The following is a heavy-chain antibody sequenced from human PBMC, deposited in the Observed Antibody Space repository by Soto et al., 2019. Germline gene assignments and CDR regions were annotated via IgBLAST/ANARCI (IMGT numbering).Heavy chain of an antibody. J-gene: IGHJ5*02. CDR2: MYNTGST. CDR1: GGSISGYY. Sequence: SETLSLTCTVSGGSISGYYWSWIRQPPGKGLDWFGYMYNTGSTNYNPSLKSRVTISVDTSKNQFSLKLSSVTVADTAVFYCARGRLWFGESHNWFDPWGQGTLVTVSS. D-gene: IGHD3-10*01. CDR3: ARGRLWFGESHNWFDP. V-gene: IGHV4-59*01.